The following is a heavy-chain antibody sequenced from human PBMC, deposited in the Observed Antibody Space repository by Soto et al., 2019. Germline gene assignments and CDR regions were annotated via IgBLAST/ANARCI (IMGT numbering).Heavy chain of an antibody. D-gene: IGHD6-19*01. V-gene: IGHV3-66*01. CDR1: GFTVSSNY. J-gene: IGHJ4*02. CDR2: LYRDGTA. Sequence: GGSLRLSCAASGFTVSSNYMTWVRQAPGKGLEWVSTLYRDGTAYYADSVKGRFTISRDNSKNTLYLQMKNLRAEDTAVYYCARAPPYSSGWYPLDYWGQGTLVTVSS. CDR3: ARAPPYSSGWYPLDY.